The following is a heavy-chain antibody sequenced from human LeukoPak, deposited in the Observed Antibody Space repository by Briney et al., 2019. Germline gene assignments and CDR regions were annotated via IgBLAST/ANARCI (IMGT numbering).Heavy chain of an antibody. V-gene: IGHV3-7*01. D-gene: IGHD6-13*01. CDR2: IKQDGSEK. Sequence: HSGGSLRLSCAASGFSLSSYWMSWVRQAPGKGLEWVANIKQDGSEKYYVDSVKGRFTISRDNAKNSLYLQMNSLRAEDTAVYYCARDRISAAAGTDYGMDVWGQGTTVTVSS. CDR3: ARDRISAAAGTDYGMDV. J-gene: IGHJ6*02. CDR1: GFSLSSYW.